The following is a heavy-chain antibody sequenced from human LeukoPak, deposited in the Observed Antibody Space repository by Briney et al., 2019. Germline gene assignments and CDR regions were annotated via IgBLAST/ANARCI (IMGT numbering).Heavy chain of an antibody. J-gene: IGHJ4*02. CDR1: GFTFSSYS. CDR3: ARDLTTQLWSPSFDY. D-gene: IGHD5-18*01. CDR2: ISSSGSTI. Sequence: PWGSLRLSCAASGFTFSSYSMNWVRQAPGKGLEWVSYISSSGSTIYYADSVKGRFTISRDNAKNSLYLQMNSLRAEDTAVYYCARDLTTQLWSPSFDYWGQGTLVTVSS. V-gene: IGHV3-48*04.